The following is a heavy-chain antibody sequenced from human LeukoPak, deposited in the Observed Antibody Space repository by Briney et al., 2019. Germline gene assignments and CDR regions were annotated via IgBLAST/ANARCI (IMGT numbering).Heavy chain of an antibody. CDR2: IIPKGGGT. V-gene: IGHV1-2*02. J-gene: IGHJ4*02. CDR1: GYTFTDYL. CDR3: ARVPRPRDPTSSAAHQPFDY. D-gene: IGHD2-2*01. Sequence: AASVKVSCKASGYTFTDYLIHWVRQAPGQGPEWMGWIIPKGGGTKYAQKFQDRVTMTRDTSINTAYMELSGLRPDDTAVYYCARVPRPRDPTSSAAHQPFDYWGQGTLVIVSS.